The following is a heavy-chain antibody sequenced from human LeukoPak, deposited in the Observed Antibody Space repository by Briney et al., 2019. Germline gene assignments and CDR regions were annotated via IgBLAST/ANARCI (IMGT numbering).Heavy chain of an antibody. J-gene: IGHJ2*01. CDR2: IYYSGST. Sequence: PTETLSLTRTVSGGSISSYYWSWIRQPPGKGLEWIGYIYYSGSTNYNPSLKSRVTISVDTSKNQFSLKLSSVTAADTAVYYCARVGVAEHWYFDLWGRGTLVTVSS. CDR1: GGSISSYY. V-gene: IGHV4-59*01. D-gene: IGHD1-26*01. CDR3: ARVGVAEHWYFDL.